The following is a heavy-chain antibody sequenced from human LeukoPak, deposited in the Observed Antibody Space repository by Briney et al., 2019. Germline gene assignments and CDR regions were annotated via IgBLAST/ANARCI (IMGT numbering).Heavy chain of an antibody. CDR2: INPNSGGT. J-gene: IGHJ5*01. CDR3: ARVGSSSWYNWFDS. D-gene: IGHD6-13*01. V-gene: IGHV1-2*04. CDR1: GYTLTGYY. Sequence: ASVKVSCKASGYTLTGYYMHWVRQAPGQGLEWMGWINPNSGGTNYAQKFQGWVTMTRDTSISTAYMELSRLRSDDTAVYYCARVGSSSWYNWFDSRGQGTLVTVSS.